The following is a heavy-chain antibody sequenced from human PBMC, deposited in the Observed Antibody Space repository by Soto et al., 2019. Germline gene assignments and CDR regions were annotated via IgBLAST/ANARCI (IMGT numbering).Heavy chain of an antibody. CDR3: ATGQLEVARGFG. CDR2: IYYSGNT. J-gene: IGHJ4*02. CDR1: GGSIGSGGYY. D-gene: IGHD6-13*01. V-gene: IGHV4-31*03. Sequence: TLSLSYTVSGGSIGSGGYYWTWIRQHPGKGLEWIGYIYYSGNTYYNPSLKSRVTISLDTSKNQFSLKLSSVTAADTAVYYCATGQLEVARGFGWGQGTLVTVSS.